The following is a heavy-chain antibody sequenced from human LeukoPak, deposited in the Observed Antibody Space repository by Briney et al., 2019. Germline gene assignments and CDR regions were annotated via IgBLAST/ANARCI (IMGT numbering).Heavy chain of an antibody. CDR2: INSDGSST. Sequence: GGSLRLSCAASGFTFSTYGMSWVRQAPGKGLVWVSRINSDGSSTSYADSVKGRFTISRDNAKNTLYLQMNSLRAEDTAVYYCARVKQQLVPDHGAFDIWGQGTMVTVSS. CDR3: ARVKQQLVPDHGAFDI. J-gene: IGHJ3*02. D-gene: IGHD6-13*01. CDR1: GFTFSTYG. V-gene: IGHV3-74*01.